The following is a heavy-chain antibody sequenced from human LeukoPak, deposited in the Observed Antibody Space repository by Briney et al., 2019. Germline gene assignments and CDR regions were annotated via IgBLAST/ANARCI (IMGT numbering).Heavy chain of an antibody. Sequence: GGSLRLSCAASGFTFSGSAMHWVRQASGKGLEWVGRIRSKANSYATAYAASVKGRFTISRDDSKNMAYLQMNSLKTEDTAVYYCTRQDYGDYVAFDIWGQGTMVTVSS. CDR3: TRQDYGDYVAFDI. D-gene: IGHD4-17*01. V-gene: IGHV3-73*01. CDR2: IRSKANSYAT. CDR1: GFTFSGSA. J-gene: IGHJ3*02.